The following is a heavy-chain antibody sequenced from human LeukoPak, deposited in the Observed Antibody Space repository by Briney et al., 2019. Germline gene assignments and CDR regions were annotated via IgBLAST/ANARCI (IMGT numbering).Heavy chain of an antibody. CDR3: ARGGVAATSLGYHYYGMDV. Sequence: PGGSLRLSCAASGFTFSSYSMNWVRQAPGKGLEWVSSISSSSSYIYYADSVKGRFTISRDNAKNSLYLQMNSLRAEDTAVYYCARGGVAATSLGYHYYGMDVWGQGTTVTVSS. D-gene: IGHD2-15*01. CDR2: ISSSSSYI. J-gene: IGHJ6*02. V-gene: IGHV3-21*01. CDR1: GFTFSSYS.